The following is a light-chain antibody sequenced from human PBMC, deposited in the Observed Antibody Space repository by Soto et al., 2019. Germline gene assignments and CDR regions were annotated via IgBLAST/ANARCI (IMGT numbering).Light chain of an antibody. V-gene: IGKV2-30*01. J-gene: IGKJ2*01. CDR2: GVS. Sequence: DVVMTQSPLSLPVTLGQPAPISCRSSQSLVYSDGHTYLNWFQQRPGQSPRRLIYGVSNRDSGVPDRFSGSGSGTDFTLKISRVEAEDVGLYYCMQGSHWPYTFGQGTKLEIK. CDR1: QSLVYSDGHTY. CDR3: MQGSHWPYT.